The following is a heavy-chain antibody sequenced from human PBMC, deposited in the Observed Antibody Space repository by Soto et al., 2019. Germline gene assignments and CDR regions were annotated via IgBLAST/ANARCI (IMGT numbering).Heavy chain of an antibody. J-gene: IGHJ4*02. CDR2: IYYTGAA. Sequence: QVQLQESGPGLVKPSQTLTLTCSVSGGSIDTGGFYWSWARQLPGKGLQWIGYIYYTGAAYYKPALKSRVVISLDTSANQFSLSLTSLTAADTAVYYCASGTFNDISFDSWGQGRLVTVSS. CDR3: ASGTFNDISFDS. CDR1: GGSIDTGGFY. D-gene: IGHD2-21*01. V-gene: IGHV4-31*03.